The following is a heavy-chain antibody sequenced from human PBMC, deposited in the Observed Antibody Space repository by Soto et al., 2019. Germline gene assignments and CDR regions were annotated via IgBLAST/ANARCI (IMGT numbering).Heavy chain of an antibody. CDR3: TRVHTTGPVIPDY. CDR2: IRSRPYGGTA. V-gene: IGHV3-49*03. Sequence: SLRLSCAASGFTFGDFAPTWFRQTPGKGLEWVGFIRSRPYGGTAEYAASVRGRFTISRDDSKSIAYLQMNGLKTEDTAFYYCTRVHTTGPVIPDYWGQGTPVTVSS. CDR1: GFTFGDFA. D-gene: IGHD1-1*01. J-gene: IGHJ4*02.